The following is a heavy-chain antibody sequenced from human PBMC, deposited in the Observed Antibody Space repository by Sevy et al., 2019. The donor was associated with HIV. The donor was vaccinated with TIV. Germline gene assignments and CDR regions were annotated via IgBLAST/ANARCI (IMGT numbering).Heavy chain of an antibody. CDR1: GFTVSNNY. Sequence: GGSLRLSCAASGFTVSNNYMNWVRQAPGKGLEWVSVIYSDGSTYYVDSVKGRFTISRDNSKNTLFLQMNSLRADDTAVYYCASVPPYSYGVGVDYWGQGTLVTVSS. CDR2: IYSDGST. D-gene: IGHD5-18*01. CDR3: ASVPPYSYGVGVDY. V-gene: IGHV3-53*01. J-gene: IGHJ4*02.